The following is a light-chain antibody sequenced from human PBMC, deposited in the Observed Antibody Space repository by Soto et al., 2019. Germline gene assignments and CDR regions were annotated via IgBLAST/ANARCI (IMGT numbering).Light chain of an antibody. CDR1: QGIRND. CDR2: AAS. V-gene: IGKV1-17*01. Sequence: IPITESPASLSASVGDRVTITCRASQGIRNDLGWYQQKPGKAPKLLIYAASSLQSGVPSRFSSSGSGTEFTLTISSLQPDDFATYYCQQYNSYSTFGQGTKVDI. J-gene: IGKJ1*01. CDR3: QQYNSYST.